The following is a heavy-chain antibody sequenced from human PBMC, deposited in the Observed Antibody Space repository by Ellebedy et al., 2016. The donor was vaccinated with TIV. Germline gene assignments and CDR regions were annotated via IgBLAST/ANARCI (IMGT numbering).Heavy chain of an antibody. Sequence: GESLKISCSASGFTFSSYALHWVRQAPGKGLEYVSAIVGNGGRTYYADSVKGRLTISRDNSKNTLYLQMSSLRPEDTAVYYCVKAWGDWGQGTLVTVSS. CDR3: VKAWGD. D-gene: IGHD3-16*01. V-gene: IGHV3-64D*06. CDR2: IVGNGGRT. CDR1: GFTFSSYA. J-gene: IGHJ4*02.